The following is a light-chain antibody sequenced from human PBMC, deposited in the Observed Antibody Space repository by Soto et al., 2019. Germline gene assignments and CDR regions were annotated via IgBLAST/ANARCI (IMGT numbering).Light chain of an antibody. V-gene: IGKV3-11*01. CDR1: QSVSSF. J-gene: IGKJ1*01. Sequence: EIVLTQSPPTLSLSPGEGATLSCRASQSVSSFLAWYQQKPGQAPRLLIYGASNRATGIPDRFSGSGSGTDFSLTITRLEPEDFAVYSCQQRSKSPLTFGPGTKVDIK. CDR3: QQRSKSPLT. CDR2: GAS.